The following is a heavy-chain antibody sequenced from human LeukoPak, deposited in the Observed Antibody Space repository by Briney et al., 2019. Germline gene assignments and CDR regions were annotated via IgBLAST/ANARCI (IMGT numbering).Heavy chain of an antibody. Sequence: GRSLRLSCAASGITFRSYGMHWVRQAPGKGLEWVAVISYAGSHKYYADSVKGRFSISRDNSKNTLYLQMNSLRADDTAVYYCAKGARGDTVTSIVGLNWFDPWGQGTLVTVSS. D-gene: IGHD4-17*01. CDR1: GITFRSYG. V-gene: IGHV3-30*18. CDR3: AKGARGDTVTSIVGLNWFDP. CDR2: ISYAGSHK. J-gene: IGHJ5*02.